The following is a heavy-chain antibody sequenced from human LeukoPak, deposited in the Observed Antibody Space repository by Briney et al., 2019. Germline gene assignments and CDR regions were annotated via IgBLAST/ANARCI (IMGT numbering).Heavy chain of an antibody. CDR2: INHSGST. Sequence: PSETLSLTCAVYGGSFSGYYWSWIRQPPGKGLEWIGEINHSGSTNYNPSLKSRVAISVDTSKNQFSLKLSSVTAADTAVYYCARNENWGHRLYYFDYWGQGTLVTVSS. D-gene: IGHD7-27*01. V-gene: IGHV4-34*01. CDR3: ARNENWGHRLYYFDY. J-gene: IGHJ4*02. CDR1: GGSFSGYY.